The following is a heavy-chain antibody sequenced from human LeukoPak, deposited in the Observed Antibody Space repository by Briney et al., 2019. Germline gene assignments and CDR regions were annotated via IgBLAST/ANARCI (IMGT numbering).Heavy chain of an antibody. J-gene: IGHJ4*02. V-gene: IGHV3-13*01. CDR1: GFTFSSYD. D-gene: IGHD4-17*01. Sequence: GGSLRLSCAASGFTFSSYDMRWVRQATGKGLEWVSAIGTAGDTYYPGSVKGRFTISRENAKNSLYLQMNSLRAGDTAVYYCARARGPYGDYDYWGQGTLVTVSS. CDR2: IGTAGDT. CDR3: ARARGPYGDYDY.